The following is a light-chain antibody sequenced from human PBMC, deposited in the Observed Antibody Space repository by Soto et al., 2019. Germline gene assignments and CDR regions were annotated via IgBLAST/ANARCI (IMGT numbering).Light chain of an antibody. CDR1: SSDVGGYNY. J-gene: IGLJ3*02. CDR2: EVT. CDR3: SSYAGSYTWV. V-gene: IGLV2-14*01. Sequence: QSALTQPASASGSPGQSITISCTGTSSDVGGYNYVSWYQQHPGKAPKLMIYEVTKRPSGVSNRFSGSKSGNTASLTISGLQAEDEADYYCSSYAGSYTWVFGGGTKLTVL.